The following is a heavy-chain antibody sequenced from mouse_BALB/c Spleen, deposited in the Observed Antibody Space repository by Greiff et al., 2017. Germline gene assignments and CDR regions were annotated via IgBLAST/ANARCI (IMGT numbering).Heavy chain of an antibody. V-gene: IGHV5-6*01. CDR1: GFTFSSYG. D-gene: IGHD2-4*01. Sequence: EVMLVESGGDLVKPGGSLKLSCAASGFTFSSYGMSWVRQTPDKRLEWVATISSGGSYTYYPDSVKGRFTISRDNAKNTLYLQMSSLKSEDTAMYYCASPIYYDYPWFAYWGQGTLVTVSA. J-gene: IGHJ3*01. CDR2: ISSGGSYT. CDR3: ASPIYYDYPWFAY.